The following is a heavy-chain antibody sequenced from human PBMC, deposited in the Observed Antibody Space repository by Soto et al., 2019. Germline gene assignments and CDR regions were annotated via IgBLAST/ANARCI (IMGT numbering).Heavy chain of an antibody. CDR1: GYTFNNYG. D-gene: IGHD3-16*01. V-gene: IGHV1-18*01. CDR2: ISAYNGHS. CDR3: VRGDGGCFDH. J-gene: IGHJ4*02. Sequence: QVQLVQSGVEVKKPGASVKVSCKAMGYTFNNYGLSWVRQAPGEGLEWLGWISAYNGHSKYAQKVQDRVTLTTDTSASTAYLELTCLTSDDTAVYYCVRGDGGCFDHGGQETLVLVSS.